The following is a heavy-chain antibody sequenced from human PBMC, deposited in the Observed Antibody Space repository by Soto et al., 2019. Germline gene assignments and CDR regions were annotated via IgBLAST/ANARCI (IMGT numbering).Heavy chain of an antibody. Sequence: GGSLRLSCAASGFTFSSYGMHWVRQAPGKGLEWVAVISYDGSNKYYADSVKGRFTISRDNSKNTLYLQMNSLRAEDTAVYYCAKDLRIVLMVYAVRVGGMDVWGQGTTVTVSS. CDR1: GFTFSSYG. CDR3: AKDLRIVLMVYAVRVGGMDV. J-gene: IGHJ6*02. D-gene: IGHD2-8*01. V-gene: IGHV3-30*18. CDR2: ISYDGSNK.